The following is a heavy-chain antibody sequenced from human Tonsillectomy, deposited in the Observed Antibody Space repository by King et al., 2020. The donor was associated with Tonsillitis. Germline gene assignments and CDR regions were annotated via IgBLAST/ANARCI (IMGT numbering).Heavy chain of an antibody. V-gene: IGHV4-4*07. Sequence: QLQESGPGLVKPSETLSLTCTVSGGSISSYYWSWIRQPAGKGLEWIGRIYTSGSTNYNPSLNSRVTMSVDTSKNQFSLKLSSVTAADTAVYYCAREFVWFGELSLKQNWFDPWGQGTLVTVSS. CDR2: IYTSGST. CDR3: AREFVWFGELSLKQNWFDP. J-gene: IGHJ5*02. D-gene: IGHD3-10*01. CDR1: GGSISSYY.